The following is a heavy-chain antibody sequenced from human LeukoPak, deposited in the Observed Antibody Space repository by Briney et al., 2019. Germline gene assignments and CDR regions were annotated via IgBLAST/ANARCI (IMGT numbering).Heavy chain of an antibody. Sequence: AGGPLRLSCAASGFTFSSYSMNWVRQAPGKGLEWVSSISSSSSYIYYADSVKGRFTISRDNAKNSLYLQVNSLRAEDTAVYYCASNYYDSSGYYFYWYFDLWGRGTLVTVSS. CDR2: ISSSSSYI. D-gene: IGHD3-22*01. J-gene: IGHJ2*01. CDR1: GFTFSSYS. V-gene: IGHV3-21*01. CDR3: ASNYYDSSGYYFYWYFDL.